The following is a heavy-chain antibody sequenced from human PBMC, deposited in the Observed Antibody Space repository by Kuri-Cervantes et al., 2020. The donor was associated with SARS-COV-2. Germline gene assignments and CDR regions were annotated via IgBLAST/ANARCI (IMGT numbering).Heavy chain of an antibody. D-gene: IGHD3-10*01. Sequence: GGSLRLSCAASGFTFSAYSMHWVRQAPGKGLDWVSYIGSSISIISYADSMKGRFTISRDNAKNSLSLQMNSLRAEDTAVYYCARERYYSGHYGMDVWGQGTTVTVSS. CDR1: GFTFSAYS. V-gene: IGHV3-48*01. J-gene: IGHJ6*02. CDR2: IGSSISII. CDR3: ARERYYSGHYGMDV.